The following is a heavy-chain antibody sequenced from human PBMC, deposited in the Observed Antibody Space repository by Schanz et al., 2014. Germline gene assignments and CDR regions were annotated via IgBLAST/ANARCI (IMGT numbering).Heavy chain of an antibody. J-gene: IGHJ4*02. D-gene: IGHD3-22*01. CDR3: ARVHHYDPSGCGYFDY. Sequence: EGQLAESGGGLVQPGGSLRLSCAVSGFTVSSNHMSWVRQAPGKGLEWVSVIYSGIGAFYADSVKDRFTVSRDNSKNTVYLQMNRLRAEDTAVYYCARVHHYDPSGCGYFDYSGQGALVTVSS. CDR2: IYSGIGA. CDR1: GFTVSSNH. V-gene: IGHV3-66*01.